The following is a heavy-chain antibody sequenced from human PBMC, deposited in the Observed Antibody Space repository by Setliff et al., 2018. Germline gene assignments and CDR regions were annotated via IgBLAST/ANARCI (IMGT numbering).Heavy chain of an antibody. V-gene: IGHV1-2*02. CDR1: GFIFTDYL. CDR3: VREGLSFGPGCCPNWLDP. J-gene: IGHJ5*02. CDR2: INLNTGNI. Sequence: GASVKVSCKASGFIFTDYLMNWMRQAPEQGLEWMGRINLNTGNIFYAQEFQGRVTLTRDTSISTAYMELSTLTSDDTAVYYCVREGLSFGPGCCPNWLDPWGQGTLVTVSS. D-gene: IGHD3-3*01.